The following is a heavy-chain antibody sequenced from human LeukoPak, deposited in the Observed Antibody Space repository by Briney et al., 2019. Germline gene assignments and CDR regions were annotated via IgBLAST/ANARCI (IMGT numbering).Heavy chain of an antibody. J-gene: IGHJ6*03. CDR3: ARGYYDFWSGYYYYYYYYMDV. D-gene: IGHD3-3*01. V-gene: IGHV3-48*01. Sequence: HTGGSLRLXCAASGFTFSSYSMNWVRQAPGKELEWVSYISSSSSTIYYADSVKGRFTISRDNAKNSLYLQMNSLRAEDTAVYYCARGYYDFWSGYYYYYYYYMDVWGKGTTVTVSS. CDR2: ISSSSSTI. CDR1: GFTFSSYS.